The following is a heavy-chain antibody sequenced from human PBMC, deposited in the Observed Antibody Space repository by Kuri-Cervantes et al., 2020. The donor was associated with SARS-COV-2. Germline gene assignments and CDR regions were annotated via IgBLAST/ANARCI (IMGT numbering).Heavy chain of an antibody. CDR2: ISAYNGNT. J-gene: IGHJ5*02. Sequence: ASVKVSCKASDYTFTSYGISWVRQAPGQGLEWMGWISAYNGNTNYAQKLQGRVTMTTDTSTSTAYMELSSLRSEDTAVYYCATSGSPVPDLNWFDPWGQGTLVTVSS. CDR3: ATSGSPVPDLNWFDP. D-gene: IGHD2-2*01. V-gene: IGHV1-18*01. CDR1: DYTFTSYG.